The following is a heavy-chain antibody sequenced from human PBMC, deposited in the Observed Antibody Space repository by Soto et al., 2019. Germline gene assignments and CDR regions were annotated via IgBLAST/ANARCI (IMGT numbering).Heavy chain of an antibody. CDR2: IYHSGST. CDR1: VASISSSY. D-gene: IGHD7-27*01. J-gene: IGHJ5*02. CDR3: ARVWGLDYIDA. Sequence: SETLSLTCTVSVASISSSYWSWIRRPPGKGLECIGYIYHSGSTKYNPSLKSRVTISVYTSKNQFSVKLRSVTAADTAVYYCARVWGLDYIDAWGPGTWVTVSS. V-gene: IGHV4-59*01.